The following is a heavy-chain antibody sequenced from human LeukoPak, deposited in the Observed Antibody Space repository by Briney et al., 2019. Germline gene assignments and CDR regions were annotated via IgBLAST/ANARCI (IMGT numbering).Heavy chain of an antibody. CDR1: GFTFSSYE. CDR3: ASISELPVDY. CDR2: ISSSGSTI. V-gene: IGHV3-48*03. D-gene: IGHD1-26*01. J-gene: IGHJ4*02. Sequence: GGSLRLSCAASGFTFSSYEMNWVRQAPGKGLEWVSYISSSGSTIYYADSVKGRFTISRDNAKNSLYLQMNSLRAEDTAVYYCASISELPVDYWGQGTLVTVSP.